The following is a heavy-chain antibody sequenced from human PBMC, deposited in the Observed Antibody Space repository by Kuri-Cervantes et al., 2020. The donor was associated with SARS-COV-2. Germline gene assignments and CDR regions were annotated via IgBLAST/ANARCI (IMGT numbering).Heavy chain of an antibody. CDR3: ARTRDDFDY. CDR2: ISSSGSTI. V-gene: IGHV3-48*03. J-gene: IGHJ4*02. CDR1: GFTFSSYE. Sequence: GGSLRLSCAASGFTFSSYEMNWVRQAPGKGLEWVSYISSSGSTIYYADSVKGRFTISRDNAKNSLYLQMDSLRAEETAVYYCARTRDDFDYWGQGTRVTCAS.